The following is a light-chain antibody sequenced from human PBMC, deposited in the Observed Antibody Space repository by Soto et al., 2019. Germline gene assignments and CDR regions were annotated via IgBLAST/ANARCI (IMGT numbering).Light chain of an antibody. CDR1: QSVNIY. CDR2: GAS. Sequence: EVVMTQFPATLSVSPGERATLSCRASQSVNIYLAWYQQKPGQAPRLLIYGASTRATGIPARFSGSGSGTDFTLTISRLEPEDFAVYYCQQYGSSGTFGQGTKVDIK. CDR3: QQYGSSGT. V-gene: IGKV3-15*01. J-gene: IGKJ1*01.